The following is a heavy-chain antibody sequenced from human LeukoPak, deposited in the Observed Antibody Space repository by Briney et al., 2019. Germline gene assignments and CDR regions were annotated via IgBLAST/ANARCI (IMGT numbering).Heavy chain of an antibody. V-gene: IGHV3-33*01. J-gene: IGHJ6*02. CDR2: MWYDGSNK. D-gene: IGHD4-23*01. CDR1: GFTFSSYG. Sequence: GRSLRLSCAASGFTFSSYGMHWVRQPPGKGLEWVAVMWYDGSNKYCADSVKGRFTISRDNSKNTLYLQMNSLRADDTAVYYCARGPYYGGPGDYYYGMDVWGQGTTVTVSS. CDR3: ARGPYYGGPGDYYYGMDV.